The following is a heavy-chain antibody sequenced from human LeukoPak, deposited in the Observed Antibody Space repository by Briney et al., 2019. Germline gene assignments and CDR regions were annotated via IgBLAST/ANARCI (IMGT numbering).Heavy chain of an antibody. CDR1: GYSISSGYY. V-gene: IGHV4-38-2*01. J-gene: IGHJ4*02. CDR2: IYHSGST. CDR3: ARHWDGVVIIDY. Sequence: SETLSLTCAASGYSISSGYYWGWIRQPPGKGLEWIGSIYHSGSTYYNPSPKSRVTISVDTSKNQFSLKLSSVTAADTAVYYCARHWDGVVIIDYWGQGTLVTVSS. D-gene: IGHD3-3*01.